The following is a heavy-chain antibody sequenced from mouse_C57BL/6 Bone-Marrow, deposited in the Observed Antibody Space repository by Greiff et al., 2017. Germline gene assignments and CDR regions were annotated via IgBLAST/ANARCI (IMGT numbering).Heavy chain of an antibody. CDR3: ARCSYSNPAWFAY. V-gene: IGHV1-26*01. CDR2: INPNNGGT. J-gene: IGHJ3*01. D-gene: IGHD2-5*01. Sequence: EVQLQQSGPELVKPGASVKISCKASGYTFTDYYMNWVKQSHGKSLEWIGDINPNNGGTSYNQKFKGKATLTVDKSSSTAYMELRSLTSEDSAVYYCARCSYSNPAWFAYWGQGTLVTVSA. CDR1: GYTFTDYY.